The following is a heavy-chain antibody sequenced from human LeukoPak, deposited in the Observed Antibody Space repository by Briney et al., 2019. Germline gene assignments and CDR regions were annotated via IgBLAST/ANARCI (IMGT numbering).Heavy chain of an antibody. CDR1: GGTFSSYA. J-gene: IGHJ3*02. D-gene: IGHD2-15*01. CDR3: ARDYCSGGSCYPDAFDI. CDR2: IIPIFGTA. Sequence: SVKVSCKASGGTFSSYAISWVRQAPGQGLEWMGGIIPIFGTANYAQKFQGRVTITADGSTSTAYMELSSLRSEDTAVYYCARDYCSGGSCYPDAFDIWGQGTMVTVSS. V-gene: IGHV1-69*13.